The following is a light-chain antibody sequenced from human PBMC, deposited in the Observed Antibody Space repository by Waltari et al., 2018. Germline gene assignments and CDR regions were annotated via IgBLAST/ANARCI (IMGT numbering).Light chain of an antibody. Sequence: DIQMTQSPSSLSASVGDRVIITCRASQGIGNDLGWYQQKPGKVPQRLIYEASTLQNGVPSRFSGSGSGTEFSLTINSLQPEDFASFYCLQYNTYPWTFGQGTKVEVK. CDR3: LQYNTYPWT. V-gene: IGKV1-17*01. CDR1: QGIGND. J-gene: IGKJ1*01. CDR2: EAS.